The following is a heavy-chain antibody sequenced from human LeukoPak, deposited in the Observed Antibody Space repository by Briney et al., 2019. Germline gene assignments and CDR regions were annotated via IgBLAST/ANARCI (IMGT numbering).Heavy chain of an antibody. CDR2: ISSSGSTI. CDR1: GFTFSSYE. Sequence: GGSLRLSCAASGFTFSSYEMNWVRQAPGKGLEWVSYISSSGSTIYYADSVKGRFTISRDNAKNSLYLQMNSLRAEDMALYYCAKDIWKFKQQLLNDAFDIWGQGTMVTVSS. CDR3: AKDIWKFKQQLLNDAFDI. V-gene: IGHV3-48*03. J-gene: IGHJ3*02. D-gene: IGHD6-13*01.